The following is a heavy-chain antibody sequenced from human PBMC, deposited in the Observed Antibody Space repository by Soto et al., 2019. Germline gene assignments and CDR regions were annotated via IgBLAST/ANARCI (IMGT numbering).Heavy chain of an antibody. J-gene: IGHJ4*02. Sequence: PSETLSLTCTVSGGSINSYYWSWIRQPPGKGLEWIGYIYYSGSTNYNPSLKSRVTISVDTSKNQFSLKLSSVTAADTAVYYCAREKVLRFLEWLPHLTEWGQGTLVTVSS. V-gene: IGHV4-59*01. CDR1: GGSINSYY. D-gene: IGHD3-3*01. CDR2: IYYSGST. CDR3: AREKVLRFLEWLPHLTE.